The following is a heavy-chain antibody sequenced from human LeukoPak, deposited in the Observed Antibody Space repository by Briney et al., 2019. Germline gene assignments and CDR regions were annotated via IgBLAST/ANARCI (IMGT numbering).Heavy chain of an antibody. CDR3: AREFQH. CDR1: GGSISSGSYY. CDR2: IYTSGST. V-gene: IGHV4-61*02. J-gene: IGHJ1*01. Sequence: PSQTLSLTCTVSGGSISSGSYYWSWIRQPAGKGLEWIGRIYTSGSTNYNPSLKSRVTISVDTSKNQFSLKLSSVTAADTAVYYCAREFQHWGQGTLVTVSS.